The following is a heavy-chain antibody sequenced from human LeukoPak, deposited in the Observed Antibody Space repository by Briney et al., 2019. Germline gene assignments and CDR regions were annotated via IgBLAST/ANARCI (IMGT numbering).Heavy chain of an antibody. J-gene: IGHJ5*02. V-gene: IGHV1-46*01. CDR3: GRAKVVVVPAAMGPCNWFDP. D-gene: IGHD2-2*01. CDR1: GYTFTSYY. Sequence: ASVKVSCKASGYTFTSYYMHWVRQAPGQGLEWMGIINPSGSSTTYAQKFQGRVTITRATAKSTIYMELSRLRSEDTAVYYCGRAKVVVVPAAMGPCNWFDPWGQGTLVTVSS. CDR2: INPSGSST.